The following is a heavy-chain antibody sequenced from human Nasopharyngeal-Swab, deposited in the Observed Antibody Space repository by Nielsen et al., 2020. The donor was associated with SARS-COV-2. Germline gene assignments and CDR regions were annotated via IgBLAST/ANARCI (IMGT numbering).Heavy chain of an antibody. D-gene: IGHD6-6*01. J-gene: IGHJ4*02. Sequence: GESLKISCAASGFTFNNYNFNWVRQAPGKGLEWVSSISSSSSYIYYADSVKGRFTISRDNAKNSLYLQMNSLRAEDTAVYYCARLRSSSFGDLEYFDYWGQGTLVTVSS. CDR2: ISSSSSYI. V-gene: IGHV3-21*01. CDR3: ARLRSSSFGDLEYFDY. CDR1: GFTFNNYN.